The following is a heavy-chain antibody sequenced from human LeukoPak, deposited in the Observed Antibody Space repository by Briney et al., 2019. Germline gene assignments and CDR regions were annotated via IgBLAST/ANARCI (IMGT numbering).Heavy chain of an antibody. D-gene: IGHD2-2*01. CDR1: GGSFSGYY. CDR3: ARRGPDIVVVPAAIGGYEDGFPFDY. CDR2: INHSGST. V-gene: IGHV4-34*01. J-gene: IGHJ4*02. Sequence: SETLSLTCAVYGGSFSGYYWSWIRQPPGKGLEGIGEINHSGSTKYNPSLKSRVTISVDTSKNQFSLKLSSVTAADTAVYYCARRGPDIVVVPAAIGGYEDGFPFDYWGQGTLVTVSS.